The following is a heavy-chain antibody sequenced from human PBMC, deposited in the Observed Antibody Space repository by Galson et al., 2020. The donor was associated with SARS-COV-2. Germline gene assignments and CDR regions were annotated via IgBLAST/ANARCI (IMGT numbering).Heavy chain of an antibody. CDR3: AIALDGYNFFAL. D-gene: IGHD5-12*01. Sequence: GSLSLTCTASGCTFSSSYMNWIRQPPGKGLEWVSYISRHGSTIYYPKSVMSRSTISRDNAKNSLSLQMDSLRAEDTAIYYCAIALDGYNFFALGGRGALVAVSP. CDR2: ISRHGSTI. CDR1: GCTFSSSY. V-gene: IGHV3-11*04. J-gene: IGHJ2*01.